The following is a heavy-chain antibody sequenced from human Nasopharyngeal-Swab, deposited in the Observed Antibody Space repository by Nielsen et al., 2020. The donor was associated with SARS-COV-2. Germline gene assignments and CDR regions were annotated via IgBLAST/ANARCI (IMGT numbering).Heavy chain of an antibody. J-gene: IGHJ6*02. V-gene: IGHV1-45*02. Sequence: SVKVSCKASGFSITYRFLHWMRQAPGQTLEWMVWITPFNGNAKYAQKFQGRVSITRDGSRTTASLELSSLKPEDTAMYFCASGQCINGVCNPTDGLDVWGQGTSVTVS. CDR1: GFSITYRF. D-gene: IGHD2-8*01. CDR2: ITPFNGNA. CDR3: ASGQCINGVCNPTDGLDV.